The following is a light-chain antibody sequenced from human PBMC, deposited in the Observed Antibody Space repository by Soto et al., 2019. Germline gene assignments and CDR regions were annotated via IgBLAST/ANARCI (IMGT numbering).Light chain of an antibody. Sequence: EIVVTQSPATLSVSPGERVTLSCRASQSVSSSLAWYQQRPGQAPRLLIYDTSTRAPGIAARFSGSGSGTEFTLTISSLQSEDVAVSYCQQYVHWPPVTFGQGTTVEIK. V-gene: IGKV3-15*01. J-gene: IGKJ1*01. CDR2: DTS. CDR3: QQYVHWPPVT. CDR1: QSVSSS.